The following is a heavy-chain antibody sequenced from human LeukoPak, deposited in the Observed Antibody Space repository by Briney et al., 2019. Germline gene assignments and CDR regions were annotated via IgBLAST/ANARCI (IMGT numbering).Heavy chain of an antibody. CDR3: ARSGYCSGGSCRHTYYYYGMDV. Sequence: ASVKVSCKASGYTFTSYGISWVRQAPGQGLEWMGWISAYNGNTNYAQKLQGRVTMTTDTSTSIAYMELRSLRSDDTAVYYCARSGYCSGGSCRHTYYYYGMDVWGQGTTVTVSS. CDR2: ISAYNGNT. D-gene: IGHD2-15*01. V-gene: IGHV1-18*01. J-gene: IGHJ6*02. CDR1: GYTFTSYG.